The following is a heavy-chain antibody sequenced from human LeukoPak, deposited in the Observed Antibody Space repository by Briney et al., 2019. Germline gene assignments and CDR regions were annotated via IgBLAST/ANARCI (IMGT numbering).Heavy chain of an antibody. D-gene: IGHD3-22*01. CDR3: ARVTYYYDSSGYRYWYFDL. J-gene: IGHJ2*01. Sequence: SETLSLTCAVYGGSFSGFYWSWIRQPPGKGLEWIGEINHSGSTNYNPSLKSRVTISVDTSKNQFSLKLSSVTAADTAVYYCARVTYYYDSSGYRYWYFDLWGRGTLVTVSS. V-gene: IGHV4-34*01. CDR1: GGSFSGFY. CDR2: INHSGST.